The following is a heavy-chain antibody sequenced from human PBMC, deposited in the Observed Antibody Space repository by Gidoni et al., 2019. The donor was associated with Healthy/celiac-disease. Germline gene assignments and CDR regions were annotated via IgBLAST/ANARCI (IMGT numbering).Heavy chain of an antibody. V-gene: IGHV3-9*01. J-gene: IGHJ4*02. CDR2: ISWNSGSI. CDR1: GFTFDDYA. D-gene: IGHD1-20*01. Sequence: EVQLVESGGGLVQPGRSLSLSCAASGFTFDDYAMHWVRQAPGKGLEWVSGISWNSGSIGYADSVKGRFTISRDNAKNSLYLQMNSLRAEDTALYYCAKDIGGITDYWGQGTLVTVSS. CDR3: AKDIGGITDY.